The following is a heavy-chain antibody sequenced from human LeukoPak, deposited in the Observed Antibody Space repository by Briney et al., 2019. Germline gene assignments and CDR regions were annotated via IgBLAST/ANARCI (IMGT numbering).Heavy chain of an antibody. V-gene: IGHV3-23*01. CDR2: ISSSGGST. D-gene: IGHD3-10*01. Sequence: GGSLRLSCAASGFTFSSYAMSWVRQAPGKGLEWVSAISSSGGSTYYADSVKGRFTISRDNSKNTLYLQMNSLRAEDTAVYYCAKDYYGSGSNYFDYWGQGTLVTVSS. J-gene: IGHJ4*02. CDR1: GFTFSSYA. CDR3: AKDYYGSGSNYFDY.